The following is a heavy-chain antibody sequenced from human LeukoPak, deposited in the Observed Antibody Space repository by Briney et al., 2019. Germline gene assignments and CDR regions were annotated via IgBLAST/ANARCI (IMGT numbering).Heavy chain of an antibody. J-gene: IGHJ4*02. D-gene: IGHD2-15*01. CDR3: TRGEDIVVVVAATWNH. CDR1: GFTFSSYS. CDR2: IDTSSSTI. V-gene: IGHV3-48*04. Sequence: GGSLRLSCVASGFTFSSYSMSWVRQAPGKGLEWVSYIDTSSSTIYYADSVKGRFTISRDNAKNSLYLQMNNLRAEDTAVYYCTRGEDIVVVVAATWNHWGQGSLVTVSS.